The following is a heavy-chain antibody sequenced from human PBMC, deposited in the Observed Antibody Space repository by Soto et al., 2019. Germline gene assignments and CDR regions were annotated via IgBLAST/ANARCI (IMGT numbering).Heavy chain of an antibody. J-gene: IGHJ5*02. Sequence: LRLSCAASGFSFSHYAMHWVRQPPGKGLEWVALISYDGQNQYFTDSVRGRFTISRDNSKTAVYLEMNDLRLDDTATYYCVSPHSESSNAFDLWGQGTQVTVSS. D-gene: IGHD3-10*01. CDR3: VSPHSESSNAFDL. CDR2: ISYDGQNQ. CDR1: GFSFSHYA. V-gene: IGHV3-30*04.